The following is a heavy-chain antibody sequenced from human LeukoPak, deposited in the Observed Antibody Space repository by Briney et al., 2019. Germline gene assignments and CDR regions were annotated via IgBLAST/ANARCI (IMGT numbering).Heavy chain of an antibody. CDR2: ISACNGNT. CDR1: GYTFTSYG. V-gene: IGHV1-18*01. CDR3: ALMGGYCTNGVCYTGYYYYYMGV. Sequence: ASVKVSCKASGYTFTSYGISWVRQAPGQGLEWMGWISACNGNTNYAQKLQGRVTMTTDTSTSTAYMELRSLRSDDTAVYYCALMGGYCTNGVCYTGYYYYYMGVWGKGTTVTVSS. D-gene: IGHD2-8*01. J-gene: IGHJ6*03.